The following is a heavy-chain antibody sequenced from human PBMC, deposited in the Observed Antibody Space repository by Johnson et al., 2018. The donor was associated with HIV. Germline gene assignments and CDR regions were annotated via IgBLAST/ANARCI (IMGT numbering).Heavy chain of an antibody. CDR3: ARLYDSSGYGAFDI. J-gene: IGHJ3*02. Sequence: QVQLVESGGGVVQPGRSLRLSCAASGFTFSSYATHWVRQAPGKGLEWVAVISYDGINKYYATSVKGRFTISRDNSKNTLYLQMNSLRADDTAVYYCARLYDSSGYGAFDIWGQGTMVTVSS. CDR2: ISYDGINK. V-gene: IGHV3-30-3*01. CDR1: GFTFSSYA. D-gene: IGHD3-22*01.